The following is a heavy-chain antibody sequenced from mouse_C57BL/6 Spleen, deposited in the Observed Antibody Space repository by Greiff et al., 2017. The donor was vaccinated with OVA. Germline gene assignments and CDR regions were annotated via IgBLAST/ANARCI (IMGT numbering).Heavy chain of an antibody. D-gene: IGHD2-3*01. CDR2: IYPGDGDT. CDR1: GYAFSSSW. V-gene: IGHV1-82*01. J-gene: IGHJ2*01. CDR3: ARDGYYRDD. Sequence: VQLQQSGPELVKPGASVKISCKASGYAFSSSWMNWVKQRPGKGLEWIGRIYPGDGDTNYNGKFMGKATLTADKSSRTAYMQLSRLTSEDSAVYFGARDGYYRDDWGQGTTLTVSS.